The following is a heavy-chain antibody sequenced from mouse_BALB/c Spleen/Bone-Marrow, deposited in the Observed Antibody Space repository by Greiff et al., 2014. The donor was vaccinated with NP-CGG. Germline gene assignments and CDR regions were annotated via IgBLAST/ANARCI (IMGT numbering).Heavy chain of an antibody. D-gene: IGHD2-4*01. CDR3: ESFDDDYGGFAH. J-gene: IGHJ3*01. V-gene: IGHV1S29*02. CDR2: IYPYSGNT. Sequence: VQLQQSGPELVKPGASVKISCRASGYTFTDYNMHWVKQSHGESLEWIGYIYPYSGNTAYNQRFKNKATLTVDNSSSTAHMELRALTSEASAFYYCESFDDDYGGFAHGGKGPLVPV. CDR1: GYTFTDYN.